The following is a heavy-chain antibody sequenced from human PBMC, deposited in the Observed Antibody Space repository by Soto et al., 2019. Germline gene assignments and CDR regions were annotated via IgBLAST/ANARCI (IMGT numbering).Heavy chain of an antibody. J-gene: IGHJ6*02. Sequence: GGSLRLSCAASGFTFSSYSMNWVRQAPGKGLEWVSSISSSSSYIYYADSVKGRFTISRDNAKNSLYLQMNSLRAEDTAVHYCARDCATVTTCYYYYGMDVWGQGTTVTVSS. D-gene: IGHD4-4*01. CDR3: ARDCATVTTCYYYYGMDV. CDR2: ISSSSSYI. CDR1: GFTFSSYS. V-gene: IGHV3-21*01.